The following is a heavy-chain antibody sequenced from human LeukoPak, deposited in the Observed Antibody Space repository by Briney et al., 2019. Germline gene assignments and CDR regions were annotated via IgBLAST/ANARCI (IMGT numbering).Heavy chain of an antibody. D-gene: IGHD2-21*01. CDR3: AAGPILWWRSFDY. J-gene: IGHJ4*02. V-gene: IGHV4-34*01. CDR2: INHSGST. CDR1: GGSFSGYY. Sequence: SQTLSLTCAVYGGSFSGYYWSWIRQPPGKGLEWIGEINHSGSTNYNPSLKSRVTISVDTSKNQFSLKLSSVTAADTAVYHCAAGPILWWRSFDYWGQGTLVTVSS.